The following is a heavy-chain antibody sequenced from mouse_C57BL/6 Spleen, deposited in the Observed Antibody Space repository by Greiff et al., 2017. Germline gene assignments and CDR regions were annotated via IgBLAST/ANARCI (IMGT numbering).Heavy chain of an antibody. CDR2: ISSGSSTI. CDR3: ARSGYSNLYAMDY. J-gene: IGHJ4*01. Sequence: EVKVVESGGGLVEPGGSLKLSCAASGFTFSDYGMHWVRQAPEKGLEWVAYISSGSSTIYYADTVKGRFTISRDNAKNTLFLQMTSLRSEDTAMYYCARSGYSNLYAMDYWGQGTSVTVSS. CDR1: GFTFSDYG. D-gene: IGHD2-5*01. V-gene: IGHV5-17*01.